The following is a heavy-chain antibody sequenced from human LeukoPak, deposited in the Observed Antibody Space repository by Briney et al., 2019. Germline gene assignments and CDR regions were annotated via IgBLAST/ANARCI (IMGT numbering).Heavy chain of an antibody. CDR2: IKQDGSEK. J-gene: IGHJ4*02. Sequence: GGSLRLSCAASGFTFSSYWMSWVRQAPGKGLEWVANIKQDGSEKYYVDSVKGRFTISRDNAKNSLYLQMNSLRAEDTAVYYCARDLEYSSSSGFDYWGQGTLVTVSS. D-gene: IGHD6-6*01. V-gene: IGHV3-7*01. CDR3: ARDLEYSSSSGFDY. CDR1: GFTFSSYW.